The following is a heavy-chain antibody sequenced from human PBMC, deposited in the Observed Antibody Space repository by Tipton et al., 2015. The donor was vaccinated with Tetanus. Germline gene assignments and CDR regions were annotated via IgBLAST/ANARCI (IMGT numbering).Heavy chain of an antibody. J-gene: IGHJ4*02. Sequence: TLSLTCTVSGGSVSSCSSYSRWLRQPPRPGLVWRGYIYYSGRTNYNPSLKSRVTISVDTSKNQFSLKLSSVTAAETAVYYCARVMYDSLTGYHIDYWGQGTLVSVSS. CDR3: ARVMYDSLTGYHIDY. CDR2: IYYSGRT. V-gene: IGHV4-61*01. CDR1: GGSVSSCSSY. D-gene: IGHD3-9*01.